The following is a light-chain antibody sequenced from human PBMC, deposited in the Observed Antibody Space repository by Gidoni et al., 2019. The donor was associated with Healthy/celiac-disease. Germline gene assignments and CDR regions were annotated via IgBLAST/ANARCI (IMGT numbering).Light chain of an antibody. CDR2: LGS. Sequence: EIGRTQSPRPLQVTPGEPASIPCRSSQSLLHSHGYNYWDWYLQKPGQSPPLLIYLGSNRASGVPHRFSGSGSGTAFTLNISRVEAEDLGVYYCMQALQTPFTFXQXTKLEIK. CDR1: QSLLHSHGYNY. CDR3: MQALQTPFT. J-gene: IGKJ2*01. V-gene: IGKV2-28*01.